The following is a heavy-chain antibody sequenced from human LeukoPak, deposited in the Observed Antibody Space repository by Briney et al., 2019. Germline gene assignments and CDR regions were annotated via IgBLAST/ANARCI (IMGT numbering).Heavy chain of an antibody. D-gene: IGHD3-22*01. Sequence: PGGSLRLSCAASGFTFSNYNMHWVRQAPGKGLEWVSYITLSRSTIYYADSVEGRFTISRDNARNSLYLQMNSLRAEDTAVYYCARGSPYYYDSSGYKGYFQHWGQGTLVTVSS. CDR1: GFTFSNYN. CDR3: ARGSPYYYDSSGYKGYFQH. V-gene: IGHV3-48*01. J-gene: IGHJ1*01. CDR2: ITLSRSTI.